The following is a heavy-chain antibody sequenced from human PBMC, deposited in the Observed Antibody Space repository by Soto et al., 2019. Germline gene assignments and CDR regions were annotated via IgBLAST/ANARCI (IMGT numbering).Heavy chain of an antibody. D-gene: IGHD3-3*01. CDR2: IKSKPDGETT. CDR3: NTYYDSGGGHTPL. V-gene: IGHV3-15*07. J-gene: IGHJ4*02. CDR1: GFAFTNVW. Sequence: QLVESGGGLVKPGGSLALSCAGSGFAFTNVWLHWVRQAPGKGLEWVGRIKSKPDGETTDYAAPVKGRFPISRDDSTNTLYLQMNSLQTEDSGRYCCNTYYDSGGGHTPLWGQGTLVTVSS.